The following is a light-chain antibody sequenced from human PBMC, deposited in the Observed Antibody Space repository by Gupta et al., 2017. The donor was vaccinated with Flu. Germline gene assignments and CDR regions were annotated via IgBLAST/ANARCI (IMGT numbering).Light chain of an antibody. V-gene: IGLV7-43*01. Sequence: QTVVPQEHSRTVSPGGTVTVTCASSTGAVTSDYFPNWFQQKPGQAPRSLIYSTSEKHSWTPARFSGSLLGGKAALTLSGVQPEDEAEYHCLLYYNAALMFGGGTKLTVL. CDR2: STS. CDR3: LLYYNAALM. J-gene: IGLJ3*02. CDR1: TGAVTSDYF.